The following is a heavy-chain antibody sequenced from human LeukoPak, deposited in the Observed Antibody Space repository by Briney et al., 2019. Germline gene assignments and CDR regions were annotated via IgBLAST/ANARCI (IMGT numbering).Heavy chain of an antibody. CDR3: ARQLRYFDWLFPGSVYYYYGMDV. D-gene: IGHD3-9*01. CDR1: GGSISSGDYY. V-gene: IGHV4-30-4*01. Sequence: PSETLSLTCTVSGGSISSGDYYWSWIRQPPGKGLEWIGYIYYSGSTYYNPSLKSRVTISVDTSKNQFSLKLSSVTAADTAVYYCARQLRYFDWLFPGSVYYYYGMDVWGQGTTVTVSS. CDR2: IYYSGST. J-gene: IGHJ6*02.